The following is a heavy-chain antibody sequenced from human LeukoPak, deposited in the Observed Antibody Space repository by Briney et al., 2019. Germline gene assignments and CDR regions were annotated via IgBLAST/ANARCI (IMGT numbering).Heavy chain of an antibody. CDR2: INHRGST. CDR3: ARKTPIYFDWLYPFAKRERSGAFYI. D-gene: IGHD3-9*01. V-gene: IGHV4-34*01. J-gene: IGHJ3*02. CDR1: GGSFSGYY. Sequence: SETLSLTCAVYGGSFSGYYWSWIRQPPGKGLEWIGEINHRGSTNYNPSLKSRVTISVDTSKDQFSLKLSSVTAADTAVYYCARKTPIYFDWLYPFAKRERSGAFYIWGQGTMVTVSS.